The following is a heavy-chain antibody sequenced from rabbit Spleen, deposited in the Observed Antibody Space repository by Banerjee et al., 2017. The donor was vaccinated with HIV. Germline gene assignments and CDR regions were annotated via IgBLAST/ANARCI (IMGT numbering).Heavy chain of an antibody. D-gene: IGHD3-1*01. CDR1: GFDFSSDA. CDR3: ARGGYGGHIWAMGL. Sequence: EESGGDLVQPEGSLTLTCKVSGFDFSSDAMCWVRQAPGKGPEYIACIYIGDGSTYYASWVNGRFTVSKTSSTTVTLQMTSLTDADTATYFCARGGYGGHIWAMGLWGQGTLVTVS. J-gene: IGHJ3*01. V-gene: IGHV1S47*01. CDR2: IYIGDGST.